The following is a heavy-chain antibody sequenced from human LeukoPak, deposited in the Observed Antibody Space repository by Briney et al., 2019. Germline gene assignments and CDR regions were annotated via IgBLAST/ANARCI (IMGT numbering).Heavy chain of an antibody. J-gene: IGHJ2*01. Sequence: SETLSLTCTVSGGSISSYYWSWIRQPPGKGLEWIGYIYYSGSTNYNPSLKSRVTISVDTSKNQFSLKLSSVTAADTAVYYCARVKGYDYGDYKRWPLYFDLWGRGTLVTVSS. CDR2: IYYSGST. D-gene: IGHD4-17*01. CDR1: GGSISSYY. CDR3: ARVKGYDYGDYKRWPLYFDL. V-gene: IGHV4-59*01.